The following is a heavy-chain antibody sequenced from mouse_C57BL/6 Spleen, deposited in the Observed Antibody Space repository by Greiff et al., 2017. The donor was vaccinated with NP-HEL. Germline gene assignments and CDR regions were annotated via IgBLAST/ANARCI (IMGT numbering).Heavy chain of an antibody. V-gene: IGHV5-6*01. D-gene: IGHD2-4*01. Sequence: EVQGVESGGDLVKPGGSLKLSCAASGFTFSSYGMSWVRQTPDKRLEWVATISSGGSYTYYPDSVKGRFTISRDNAKNTLYLQMSSLKSEDTAMYYCARRDYDGGNYLDYWGQGTTLTVSS. J-gene: IGHJ2*01. CDR3: ARRDYDGGNYLDY. CDR1: GFTFSSYG. CDR2: ISSGGSYT.